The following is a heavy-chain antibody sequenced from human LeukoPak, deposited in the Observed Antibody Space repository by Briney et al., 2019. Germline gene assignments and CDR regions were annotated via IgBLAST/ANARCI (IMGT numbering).Heavy chain of an antibody. D-gene: IGHD3-9*01. CDR2: IHHSGNT. J-gene: IGHJ4*02. V-gene: IGHV4-30-2*01. CDR1: DGSISCGGYF. CDR3: ARHFGTGYIFDY. Sequence: SETLSLTCTVSDGSISCGGYFWSWIRQPLGKGLEWIGYIHHSGNTYYNPSLKSRHTISVDRSKNQFSLKLSSVTAAGTAVYYCARHFGTGYIFDYWGQGTLLIVSS.